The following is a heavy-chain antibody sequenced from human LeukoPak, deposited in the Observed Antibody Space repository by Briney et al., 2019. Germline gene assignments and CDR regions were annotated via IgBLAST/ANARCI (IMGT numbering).Heavy chain of an antibody. CDR3: AKTSAGIRGGYFDY. Sequence: GGSLRPSCAASGFTFSSYAMSWVRQAPGKGLEWVSLINDSGGNTYYADSVKGRFTISRDNSKNTLFLQMSSLRAEDTAVYYCAKTSAGIRGGYFDYWGQGTLVTVSS. J-gene: IGHJ4*02. CDR1: GFTFSSYA. V-gene: IGHV3-23*01. CDR2: INDSGGNT. D-gene: IGHD3-10*01.